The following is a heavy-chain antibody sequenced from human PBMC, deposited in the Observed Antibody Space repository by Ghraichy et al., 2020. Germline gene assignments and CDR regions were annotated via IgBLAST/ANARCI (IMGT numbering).Heavy chain of an antibody. CDR2: INTSGST. CDR3: ARHRHSNYPFDY. Sequence: SQTLSLTCTVSGGSISRYYLCWIRQPPGKGLEWIGFINTSGSTNYNPSLKSRVTISVDTSQTQFSLNLSSVTAADTAVYYCARHRHSNYPFDYWGQGSLVTVSS. J-gene: IGHJ4*02. D-gene: IGHD4-11*01. V-gene: IGHV4-4*09. CDR1: GGSISRYY.